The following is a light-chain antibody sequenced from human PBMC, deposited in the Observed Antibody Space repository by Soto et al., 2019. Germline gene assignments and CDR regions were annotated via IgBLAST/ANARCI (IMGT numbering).Light chain of an antibody. CDR3: QKYNSAPLT. V-gene: IGKV1-27*01. J-gene: IGKJ4*01. Sequence: DIRMTQSRSSLSASVGDRVTSSCRASQDIINSLAWYQQKPGKVPKVLIYAASILQSGVPARFSGSGSGTDFTLTISSLQPEDVATYYCQKYNSAPLTFGGGTKVEI. CDR2: AAS. CDR1: QDIINS.